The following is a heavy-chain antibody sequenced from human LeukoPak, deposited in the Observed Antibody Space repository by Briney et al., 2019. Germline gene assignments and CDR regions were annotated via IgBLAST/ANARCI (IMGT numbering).Heavy chain of an antibody. V-gene: IGHV4-34*01. J-gene: IGHJ3*02. Sequence: SETLSLTCAVYGGSFSGYYWSWVRQPPGKGLEWIGEINHSGSTNYNPSLKSRVTISVDTSKSQFSLKLSSVTAADTAVYYCARLLGGDDAFDIWGQGTMVTVSS. CDR1: GGSFSGYY. CDR2: INHSGST. D-gene: IGHD3-16*01. CDR3: ARLLGGDDAFDI.